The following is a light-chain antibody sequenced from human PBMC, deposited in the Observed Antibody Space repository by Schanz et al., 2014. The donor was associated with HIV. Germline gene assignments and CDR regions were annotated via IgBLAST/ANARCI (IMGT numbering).Light chain of an antibody. J-gene: IGKJ4*01. CDR2: GTS. V-gene: IGKV3-20*01. CDR3: QLFVRPLT. CDR1: QRIDSSP. Sequence: ESVLTQSPGTLSLSPGERATLSCRASQRIDSSPLAWYRQKPAQSPRLLIYGTSTRATGIPDRFSGSGSGTDFTLTISRLEPEDFAVYFCQLFVRPLTFGGGTRVDIK.